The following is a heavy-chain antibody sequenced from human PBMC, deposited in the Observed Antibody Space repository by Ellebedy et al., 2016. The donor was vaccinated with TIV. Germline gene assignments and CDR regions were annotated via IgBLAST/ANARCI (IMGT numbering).Heavy chain of an antibody. D-gene: IGHD2-15*01. CDR1: GHIFTTYG. J-gene: IGHJ1*01. V-gene: IGHV1-3*04. CDR3: TRDDRFSGTWYSAYFQY. CDR2: INTGNGNT. Sequence: ASVKVSCXASGHIFTTYGIHWVRQAPGQRPEWMGWINTGNGNTKYSQKFQGRITITRDTSATTAYMELSGLMSEDTAVYYCTRDDRFSGTWYSAYFQYWGQGTLVTVSS.